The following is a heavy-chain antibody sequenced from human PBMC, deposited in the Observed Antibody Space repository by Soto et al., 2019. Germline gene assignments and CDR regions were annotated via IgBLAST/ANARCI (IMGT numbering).Heavy chain of an antibody. Sequence: PGESLKISCKGSGYSFTSYWIGWVRQMPGKGLEWMGIIYPGDSDTRYSPSFQGQVTISADKSISTAYLQWSSLKASDTAMYYWASGTTGTGDYYSYGMDVWGQGTTVTVSS. V-gene: IGHV5-51*01. CDR1: GYSFTSYW. CDR3: ASGTTGTGDYYSYGMDV. D-gene: IGHD1-1*01. CDR2: IYPGDSDT. J-gene: IGHJ6*02.